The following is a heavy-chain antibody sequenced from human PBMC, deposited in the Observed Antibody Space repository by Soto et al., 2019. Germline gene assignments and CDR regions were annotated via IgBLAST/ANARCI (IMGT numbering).Heavy chain of an antibody. CDR2: IIPIFGTE. D-gene: IGHD2-2*01. Sequence: QVQLVQSGAEVKKPGSSVKVSCKVSGGTFSSHSINWVRQAPGQGPEWMGGIIPIFGTENYAQKFQGRVTITADESSITAYMELSSMTSEDTALYYCSTSVYCSTTRCYYYYGLDVWGQGTTVIVSS. J-gene: IGHJ6*02. CDR1: GGTFSSHS. V-gene: IGHV1-69*01. CDR3: STSVYCSTTRCYYYYGLDV.